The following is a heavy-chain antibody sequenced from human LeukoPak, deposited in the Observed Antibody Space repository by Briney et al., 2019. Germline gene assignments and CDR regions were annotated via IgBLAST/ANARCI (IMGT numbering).Heavy chain of an antibody. D-gene: IGHD3-22*01. CDR2: INPNSGGP. V-gene: IGHV1-2*06. J-gene: IGHJ3*02. CDR3: VKRGSGYFDSREAFDI. Sequence: ASVKVSCKASGYNFIAYYIHWVRQAPGQGFEWMGRINPNSGGPNYAQKFQGGVTMTRDTSITTAYMELSSLRSDDTAIYYCVKRGSGYFDSREAFDIWGQGTMVTVSS. CDR1: GYNFIAYY.